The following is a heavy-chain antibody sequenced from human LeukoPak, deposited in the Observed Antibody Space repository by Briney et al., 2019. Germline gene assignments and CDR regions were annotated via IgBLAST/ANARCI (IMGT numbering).Heavy chain of an antibody. D-gene: IGHD3-22*01. J-gene: IGHJ3*02. CDR1: GGSVNSYY. CDR3: GTKVGGYYSTDAFDI. Sequence: SETLSLTCTVSGGSVNSYYWSWIRQPPGKGLEWIGDIYYSGRTNYNPSLKSRGTISVDTPKNQFSLKLSSVTAADTAVYYCGTKVGGYYSTDAFDIWGQGTMVTVSS. V-gene: IGHV4-59*02. CDR2: IYYSGRT.